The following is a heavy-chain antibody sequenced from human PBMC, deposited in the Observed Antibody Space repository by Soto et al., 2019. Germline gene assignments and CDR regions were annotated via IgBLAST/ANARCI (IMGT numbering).Heavy chain of an antibody. V-gene: IGHV3-21*01. D-gene: IGHD2-2*01. CDR2: ISSSSSYI. J-gene: IGHJ3*02. CDR3: ARDPTNLRYIVVVPAAMLGEHAFDI. Sequence: GGSLRLSCAASGFTFSSYSMNWVRQAPGKGLEWVSSISSSSSYIYYADSVKGRFTISRDNAKNSLYLQMNSLRAEDTAVYYCARDPTNLRYIVVVPAAMLGEHAFDIWGQGTMVTVSS. CDR1: GFTFSSYS.